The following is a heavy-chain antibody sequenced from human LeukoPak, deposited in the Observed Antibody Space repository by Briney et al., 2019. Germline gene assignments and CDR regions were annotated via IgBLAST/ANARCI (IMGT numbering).Heavy chain of an antibody. CDR1: GFMVGHKY. Sequence: PGGSLRLSCAASGFMVGHKYMSWVRQAPGKGLEWLSIIYAGGNTYSADSVKGRFTISRDNSRNTVYLQMNNLRDDDTAVYYCARGQTDLIRNYFDYWGPGTPVTVSS. D-gene: IGHD3-10*01. J-gene: IGHJ4*02. CDR2: IYAGGNT. CDR3: ARGQTDLIRNYFDY. V-gene: IGHV3-66*01.